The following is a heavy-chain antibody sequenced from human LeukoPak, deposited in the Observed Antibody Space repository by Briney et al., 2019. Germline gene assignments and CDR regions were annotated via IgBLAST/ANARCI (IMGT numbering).Heavy chain of an antibody. Sequence: SETLSLTCAVSGGSISSSHYCWDWIRQPPGKGLEWIGTIFYSGTTYYTPSLKSRVTISVDTSKNQFSLKLSSVTAADTAVYYCARLDSSGYQTWFKFWGQGTLVTVSS. J-gene: IGHJ4*02. CDR1: GGSISSSHYC. D-gene: IGHD3-22*01. CDR3: ARLDSSGYQTWFKF. V-gene: IGHV4-39*01. CDR2: IFYSGTT.